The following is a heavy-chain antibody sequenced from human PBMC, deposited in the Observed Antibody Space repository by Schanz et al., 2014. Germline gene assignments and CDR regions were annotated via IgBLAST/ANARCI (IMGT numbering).Heavy chain of an antibody. J-gene: IGHJ6*02. CDR1: GFTFNSYA. D-gene: IGHD5-18*01. CDR3: ARDTSFGMDV. CDR2: ISHSGGSK. Sequence: DVQLLESGGGLVQPGGSLRLSCAASGFTFNSYAMTWVRQAPGKWLEWVSSISHSGGSKYYADSVKGRFTISRDNAKISLYLQMNSLRVEDTAVYYCARDTSFGMDVWGQGTTVTVSS. V-gene: IGHV3-23*01.